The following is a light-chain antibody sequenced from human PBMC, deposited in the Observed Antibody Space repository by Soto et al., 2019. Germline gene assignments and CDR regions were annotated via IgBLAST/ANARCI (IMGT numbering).Light chain of an antibody. Sequence: QAVVTQPPSASGTPGQRVTISCSGSGSSIGTNNVNWYRQLPGTTPQLLIYGDNQRPSGVPDLFSGSKSGTSASLAISGLQSEDEAEYYCAAWDGSLNNVLFGGGTKLTVL. CDR2: GDN. CDR1: GSSIGTNN. J-gene: IGLJ2*01. CDR3: AAWDGSLNNVL. V-gene: IGLV1-44*01.